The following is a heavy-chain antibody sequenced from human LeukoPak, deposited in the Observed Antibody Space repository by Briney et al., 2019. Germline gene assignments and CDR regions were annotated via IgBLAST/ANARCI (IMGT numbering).Heavy chain of an antibody. V-gene: IGHV4-39*01. J-gene: IGHJ3*02. CDR2: IYYSGST. CDR3: ARHGYSSSWYSSEDAFDI. Sequence: PSETLSLTCTVSGGSISSSSYYWGWIRQPPGKGLEWIGSIYYSGSTYYNPSLKSRVTISVDTSKNQFSLKLSSVTAADTAVYYCARHGYSSSWYSSEDAFDIWGQGTMVTVSS. CDR1: GGSISSSSYY. D-gene: IGHD6-13*01.